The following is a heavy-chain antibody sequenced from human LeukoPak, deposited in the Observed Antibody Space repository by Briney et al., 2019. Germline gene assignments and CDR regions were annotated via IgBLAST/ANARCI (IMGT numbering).Heavy chain of an antibody. V-gene: IGHV4-39*01. CDR1: GGSISSSSYS. CDR2: IYYSGST. Sequence: SETLSLTCTVSGGSISSSSYSWGWIRQPPGKGLEWIGSIYYSGSTYYNPSLKSRVTISVDTSKNQFSLKLRSVTAADTAVYYCARLGTDSSGYHPFDPWGQGTLVTVSS. D-gene: IGHD3-22*01. CDR3: ARLGTDSSGYHPFDP. J-gene: IGHJ5*02.